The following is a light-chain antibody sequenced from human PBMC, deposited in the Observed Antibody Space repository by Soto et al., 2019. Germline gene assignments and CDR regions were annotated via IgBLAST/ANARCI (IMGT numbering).Light chain of an antibody. Sequence: VLTQSPGTLSVSPGERATLSCRASQRVASDLAWYLQKPGQPPRLLIYDASIRATGIPDRISGSGSERDFTLTISRLEPEDAAVYYCQQYLNSPRTFGQGTKLEIK. V-gene: IGKV3-20*01. CDR1: QRVASD. CDR3: QQYLNSPRT. CDR2: DAS. J-gene: IGKJ1*01.